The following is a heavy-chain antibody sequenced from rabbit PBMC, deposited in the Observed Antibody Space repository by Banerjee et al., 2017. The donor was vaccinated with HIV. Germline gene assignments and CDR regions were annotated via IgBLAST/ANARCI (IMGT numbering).Heavy chain of an antibody. J-gene: IGHJ2*01. V-gene: IGHV1S45*01. D-gene: IGHD4-2*01. Sequence: QQQLVESGGGLVQPEGSLTLTCTASGFSFSGSYDMCWVRQAPGKGLEWIGCIYTSSGSTWYASWAKGRFTISKTSSTTVTLQMTSLTAADTATYFCARNAGYGGVGYAGAFDPWGPGTLVTVS. CDR1: GFSFSGSYD. CDR3: ARNAGYGGVGYAGAFDP. CDR2: IYTSSGST.